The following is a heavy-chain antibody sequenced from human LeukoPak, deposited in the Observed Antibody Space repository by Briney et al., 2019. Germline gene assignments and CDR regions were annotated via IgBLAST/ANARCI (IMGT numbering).Heavy chain of an antibody. CDR1: GFSFSNFA. CDR3: AKEAHYCGSDCSASPVDS. D-gene: IGHD2-21*02. J-gene: IGHJ4*02. CDR2: MRNDGSKE. Sequence: GRSLRLSCAASGFSFSNFARHWVRHAPGKGLVWVAIMRNDGSKEYYADSVKGRFTISRDNSKKTLYLQMNSLRDEDTAVYYCAKEAHYCGSDCSASPVDSWGQGTLVIVSS. V-gene: IGHV3-33*06.